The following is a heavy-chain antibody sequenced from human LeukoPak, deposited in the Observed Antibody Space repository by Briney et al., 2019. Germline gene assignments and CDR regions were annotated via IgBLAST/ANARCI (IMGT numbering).Heavy chain of an antibody. J-gene: IGHJ6*04. Sequence: PGGSLRLSCAASGFTFSSYWMSWVRQAPGKGLEWVANIKQDGSEKYYVDSVKGRFTISRDNAKNSLYLQMNSLRAEDTAVYYCRGGGILGSDFYPSSYGREVWAKGPRVTASS. CDR2: IKQDGSEK. CDR1: GFTFSSYW. V-gene: IGHV3-7*01. CDR3: RGGGILGSDFYPSSYGREV. D-gene: IGHD3-3*01.